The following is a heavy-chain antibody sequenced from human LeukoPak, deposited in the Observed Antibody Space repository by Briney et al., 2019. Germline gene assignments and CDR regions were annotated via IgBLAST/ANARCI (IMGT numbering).Heavy chain of an antibody. J-gene: IGHJ4*02. CDR1: GFTFSNYA. D-gene: IGHD3-22*01. V-gene: IGHV3-30-3*01. CDR3: AKGLRSSGYSLFDY. Sequence: GRSLRLSCAASGFTFSNYAMHWVRQAPGKGLEWVAFISYTGSNKYYADSVKGRFTISRDNSKDTLYLQMNSLRAEDTAVYYCAKGLRSSGYSLFDYWGQGTLVTVSS. CDR2: ISYTGSNK.